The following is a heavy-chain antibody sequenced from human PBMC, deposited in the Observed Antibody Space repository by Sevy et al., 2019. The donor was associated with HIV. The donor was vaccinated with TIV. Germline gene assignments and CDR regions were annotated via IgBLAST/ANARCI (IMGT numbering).Heavy chain of an antibody. V-gene: IGHV4-39*01. D-gene: IGHD4-17*01. CDR2: IYYTGST. J-gene: IGHJ5*02. CDR1: SGSISSNTYY. Sequence: SETLSLTCTVSSGSISSNTYYWGWIRQPPGKGLEWIGTIYYTGSTYYSPSLKSRVSISVDTSKNQFSLKLISVTAADTAVYYCTRLVYGDYVNYFDPRGQGTLVTVSS. CDR3: TRLVYGDYVNYFDP.